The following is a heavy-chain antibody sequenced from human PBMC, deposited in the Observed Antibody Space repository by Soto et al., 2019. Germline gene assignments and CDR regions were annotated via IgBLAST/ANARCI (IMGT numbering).Heavy chain of an antibody. CDR1: GGSISSYY. J-gene: IGHJ4*02. CDR3: ARDPGYYDTSGYYQAPFDY. Sequence: SETLSLTCTVSGGSISSYYWSWIRQPPGKGLEWIGYIYYSGSTNYNPSLKSRVTISIDPSKNQVSLKLSSVTAADTAVYYCARDPGYYDTSGYYQAPFDYWGQGALVTVSS. V-gene: IGHV4-59*01. D-gene: IGHD3-22*01. CDR2: IYYSGST.